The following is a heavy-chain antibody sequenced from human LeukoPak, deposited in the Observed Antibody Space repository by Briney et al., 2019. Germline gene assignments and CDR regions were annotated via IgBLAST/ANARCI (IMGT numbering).Heavy chain of an antibody. D-gene: IGHD4-17*01. Sequence: SETLSLTCTVSGGSISSSSYYWGWIRQPPGKGLEWIGSIYYSGSTYYNPSLKSRVTISVDTSKNQFSLKLSSVTAADTAVYYCARVTTVTTYDWYFDLWGRGTLVTVSS. J-gene: IGHJ2*01. V-gene: IGHV4-39*07. CDR3: ARVTTVTTYDWYFDL. CDR1: GGSISSSSYY. CDR2: IYYSGST.